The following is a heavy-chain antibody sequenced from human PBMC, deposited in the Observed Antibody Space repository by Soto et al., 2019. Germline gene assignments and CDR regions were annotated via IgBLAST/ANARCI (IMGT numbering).Heavy chain of an antibody. CDR3: ARETSTGNYYLDV. J-gene: IGHJ6*03. CDR1: GFSFSYYG. D-gene: IGHD2-2*01. CDR2: ISTSSSNI. Sequence: EVQLVECGGGLVQPGGSLRLSCAASGFSFSYYGMNWVRQAPGKGLEWVSYISTSSSNIYYADSVKGRFTISRDNAKNSLSLQMNSLRAADTAVYYCARETSTGNYYLDVWGKGTTVTVSS. V-gene: IGHV3-48*01.